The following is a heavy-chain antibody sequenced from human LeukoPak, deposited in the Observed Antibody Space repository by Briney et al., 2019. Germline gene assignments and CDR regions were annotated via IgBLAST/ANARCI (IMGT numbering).Heavy chain of an antibody. CDR2: ISYDGSNK. J-gene: IGHJ5*02. Sequence: GGSLRLSCAASGFTFSSYGMHRVRQAPGKGLEWVAVISYDGSNKYYTDSVKGRFTISRDNSKNTLYLQMNSLRAEDTAVYYCAREIERWFDPWGQGTLVTVSS. CDR3: AREIERWFDP. CDR1: GFTFSSYG. V-gene: IGHV3-30*03.